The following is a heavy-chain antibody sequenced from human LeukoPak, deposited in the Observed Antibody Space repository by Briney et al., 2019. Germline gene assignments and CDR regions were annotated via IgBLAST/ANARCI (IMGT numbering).Heavy chain of an antibody. J-gene: IGHJ4*02. CDR1: GFTFSSYA. Sequence: PGGSLRLSCAASGFTFSSYAMSWVRQAPGKGLEWVSAISGSGGSTYYADSVKGRLTISRDNSKNTLYLQMNSLRAEDAAVYCCARGNPETDVYFDYWGQGTLVTVSS. V-gene: IGHV3-23*01. D-gene: IGHD1-14*01. CDR2: ISGSGGST. CDR3: ARGNPETDVYFDY.